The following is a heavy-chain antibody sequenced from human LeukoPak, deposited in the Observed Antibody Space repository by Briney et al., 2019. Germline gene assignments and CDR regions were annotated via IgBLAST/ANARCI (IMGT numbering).Heavy chain of an antibody. D-gene: IGHD3-10*01. Sequence: PGGSLKLSCAASGFTFTDYSLHWVRQAPGKGLEWISGIRWNGDIIGYADSVKGRFTISRDNAKNYLYLQMNSLRAEDTALYYCAKDLAAELLYQAGYYYGMDVWGQGTTVTVSS. CDR2: IRWNGDII. J-gene: IGHJ6*02. CDR3: AKDLAAELLYQAGYYYGMDV. V-gene: IGHV3-9*01. CDR1: GFTFTDYS.